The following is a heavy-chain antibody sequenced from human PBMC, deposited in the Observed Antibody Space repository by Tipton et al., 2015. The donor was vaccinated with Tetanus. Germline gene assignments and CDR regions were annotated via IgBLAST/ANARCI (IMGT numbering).Heavy chain of an antibody. V-gene: IGHV3-11*01. Sequence: GSLRLSCAASGFIFSDYYMSWIRKAPGRGLEWLSFISGDGSTIHYADSVKGRFTVSRDNAKRSLYLQMNDLRAEDTAVYFCARRSLLNYGLDVWGQGTTVTVSS. D-gene: IGHD2-8*01. CDR2: ISGDGSTI. CDR1: GFIFSDYY. J-gene: IGHJ6*02. CDR3: ARRSLLNYGLDV.